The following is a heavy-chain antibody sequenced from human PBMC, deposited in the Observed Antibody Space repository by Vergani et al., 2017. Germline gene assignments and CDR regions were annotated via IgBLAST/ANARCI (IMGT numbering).Heavy chain of an antibody. CDR3: ARRGTYYDSSGYLGYYFDY. V-gene: IGHV5-51*01. CDR2: IYPGDSDT. D-gene: IGHD3-22*01. J-gene: IGHJ4*02. Sequence: EVQLVQSGAEVKKPGESLKISCKGSGYSFTSYWIGWVRQMPGKGLEWMGIIYPGDSDTRYSTSFQGQVTISADKSISTAYLQWSSLKASDTAMYYCARRGTYYDSSGYLGYYFDYWGQGTLVTVSS. CDR1: GYSFTSYW.